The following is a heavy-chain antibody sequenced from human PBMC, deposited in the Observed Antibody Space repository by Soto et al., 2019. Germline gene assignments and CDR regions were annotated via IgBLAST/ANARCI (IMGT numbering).Heavy chain of an antibody. CDR2: ISHDGSIK. J-gene: IGHJ4*02. CDR3: ARSSGVSTPDFDY. V-gene: IGHV3-30-3*01. D-gene: IGHD3-10*01. CDR1: GFTFTLYA. Sequence: GGSLRLSCAASGFTFTLYAIHWVRQAPGKGLEWVAVISHDGSIKYYTDSVKGRFTISRDNSLHTVYLQMNSLGPEDTAVYFCARSSGVSTPDFDYWGQGALVTVS.